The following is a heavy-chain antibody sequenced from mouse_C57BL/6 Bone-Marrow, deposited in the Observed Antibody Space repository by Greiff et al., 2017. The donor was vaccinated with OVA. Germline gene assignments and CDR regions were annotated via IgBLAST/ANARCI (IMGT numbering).Heavy chain of an antibody. Sequence: VQLKQSGAELVRPGASVKLSCTASGFNIKDAYMHWVKQRPEQGLEWIGWIDPENGDTEYASKFQGKATITADTSSNTAYLQLSSLTSEDTAVYYCTTIYVDYWGQGTTLTVSS. CDR1: GFNIKDAY. CDR2: IDPENGDT. V-gene: IGHV14-4*01. J-gene: IGHJ2*01. CDR3: TTIYVDY.